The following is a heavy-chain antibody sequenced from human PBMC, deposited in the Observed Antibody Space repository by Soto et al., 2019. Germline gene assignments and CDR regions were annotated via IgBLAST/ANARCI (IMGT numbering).Heavy chain of an antibody. D-gene: IGHD6-19*01. V-gene: IGHV3-23*01. Sequence: GGSLRLSCAASGFTFSSYAMSWVRQAPGKGLEWVSAISGSGGSTYYADSVKGRFTISRDNSKNTLYLQMNSLRAEDTAVYYCAKDLLGKQWLVRPNFDYWGQGTLVTVSS. CDR1: GFTFSSYA. J-gene: IGHJ4*02. CDR3: AKDLLGKQWLVRPNFDY. CDR2: ISGSGGST.